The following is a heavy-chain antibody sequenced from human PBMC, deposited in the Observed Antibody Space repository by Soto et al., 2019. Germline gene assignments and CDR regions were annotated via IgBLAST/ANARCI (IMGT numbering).Heavy chain of an antibody. CDR1: GGSISSSSYY. CDR3: ARHTPAISISDH. J-gene: IGHJ4*02. CDR2: SYCSGST. Sequence: QLQLQESGPGLVKPSETLSLTCTVSGGSISSSSYYWGWIRQPPGKGLEWIGSSYCSGSTYYNPSLKSRVTISVDTSENQFSLKLSSVTAADTAVYYCARHTPAISISDHWGQGTLVTVSS. V-gene: IGHV4-39*01. D-gene: IGHD2-15*01.